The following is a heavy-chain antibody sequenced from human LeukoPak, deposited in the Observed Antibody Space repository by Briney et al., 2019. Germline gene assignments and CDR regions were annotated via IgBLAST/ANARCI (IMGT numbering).Heavy chain of an antibody. J-gene: IGHJ5*02. Sequence: EASVRVSCKASGYTFKRYGINWVRQAPGQGLEWMGWITPYNGNTKYAQKFQGRVTMTTDTSTSTAYMELRSLRSDDTAVFYCARAGITMVRGVHWRACNWFDPWGQGTLVTVSS. CDR1: GYTFKRYG. D-gene: IGHD3-10*01. CDR3: ARAGITMVRGVHWRACNWFDP. V-gene: IGHV1-18*01. CDR2: ITPYNGNT.